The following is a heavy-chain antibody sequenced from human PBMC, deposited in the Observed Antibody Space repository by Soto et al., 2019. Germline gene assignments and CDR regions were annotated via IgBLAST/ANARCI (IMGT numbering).Heavy chain of an antibody. D-gene: IGHD3-3*01. CDR1: GGSISSYY. Sequence: PSETLSLTCTVSGGSISSYYWSWIRQPPGKGLEWIGYIYYSGSTNYNPSLKSRVTISVDTSKNQFSLKLSSVTAADTAVYYCARVLRPELEWLFAGNWFDPWGQGTLVTVSS. J-gene: IGHJ5*02. CDR3: ARVLRPELEWLFAGNWFDP. V-gene: IGHV4-59*01. CDR2: IYYSGST.